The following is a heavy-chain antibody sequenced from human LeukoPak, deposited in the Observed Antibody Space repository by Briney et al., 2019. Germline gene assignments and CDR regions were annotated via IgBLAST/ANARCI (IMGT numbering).Heavy chain of an antibody. J-gene: IGHJ4*02. V-gene: IGHV3-20*04. D-gene: IGHD6-13*01. CDR1: GFTFDDYG. Sequence: GGSLRLSCAASGFTFDDYGMSWVRQAPGKGLEWVSGINWNGGSTGYADSVKGRFTISRDNAKNSLYLQMNSLRAEDTAVYYCARAIGWAAAGTLDYWGQGTLVTVSS. CDR2: INWNGGST. CDR3: ARAIGWAAAGTLDY.